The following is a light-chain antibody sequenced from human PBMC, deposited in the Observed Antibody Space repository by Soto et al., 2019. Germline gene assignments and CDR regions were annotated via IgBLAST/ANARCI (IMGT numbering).Light chain of an antibody. J-gene: IGKJ1*01. V-gene: IGKV3-15*01. Sequence: IVLTQSPDTLSLSPGESATLSCRASQSVSRYLAWYQQKPGHTPRLLIYDASTRATGIPARLSGSGSGTEFTLTISSMQAEDFAVYYCQQYNNWPLFGQGTKVDI. CDR2: DAS. CDR3: QQYNNWPL. CDR1: QSVSRY.